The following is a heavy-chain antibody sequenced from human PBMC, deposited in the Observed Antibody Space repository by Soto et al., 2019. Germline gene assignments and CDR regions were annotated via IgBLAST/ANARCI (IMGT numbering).Heavy chain of an antibody. Sequence: EVQLVESGGDLVQPGGSLKLSCAASGFALSRYWMHWVRQAPGKGLVWVSRIDPDGNTINYADSVRGRFTISRDNAKNTLYLEMNSLITEDTAIYYCSRDLSGRDDYWGQGTLVTVSS. J-gene: IGHJ4*02. CDR1: GFALSRYW. CDR2: IDPDGNTI. CDR3: SRDLSGRDDY. D-gene: IGHD6-19*01. V-gene: IGHV3-74*01.